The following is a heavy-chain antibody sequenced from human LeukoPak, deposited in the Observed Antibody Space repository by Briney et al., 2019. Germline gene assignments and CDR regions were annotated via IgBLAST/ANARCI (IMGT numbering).Heavy chain of an antibody. Sequence: GGSLRLSCAASGFTFSTYAMSWVRQSPGKGLEWVSAISGSDAGTYYADSVKGRFTISRDNSKNTLYLQMNSLRAEDTAVYYCAKDESAGDYNFDYWGQGTLVTVSS. CDR2: ISGSDAGT. J-gene: IGHJ4*02. V-gene: IGHV3-23*01. CDR1: GFTFSTYA. CDR3: AKDESAGDYNFDY. D-gene: IGHD4-17*01.